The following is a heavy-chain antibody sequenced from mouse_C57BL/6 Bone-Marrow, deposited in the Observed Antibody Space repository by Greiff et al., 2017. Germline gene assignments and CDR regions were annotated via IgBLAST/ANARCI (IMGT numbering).Heavy chain of an antibody. Sequence: QVQLQQPGAELVKPGASVKLSCKASGYTFTSYWMHWVKQRPGRGLEWIGRIDPTGGGTKYNEKFKSTATLTVAKPSSTAYMQLSSLTAEDAAVYDRAEEQDYAWDYWGQGTSGTVSA. CDR3: AEEQDYAWDY. V-gene: IGHV1-72*01. CDR2: IDPTGGGT. J-gene: IGHJ4*01. CDR1: GYTFTSYW.